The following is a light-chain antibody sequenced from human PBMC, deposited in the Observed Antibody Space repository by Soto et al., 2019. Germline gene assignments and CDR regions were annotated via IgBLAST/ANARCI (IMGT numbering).Light chain of an antibody. CDR2: EVS. V-gene: IGLV2-14*01. CDR1: SSDVGGYNY. CDR3: SSYTSTSTRV. J-gene: IGLJ3*02. Sequence: QSALTQPASVSGSPGQSITISCTGTSSDVGGYNYVSWYQQHPGKAPNLMIYEVSNRPSGVSNRFSGSKSGNTASLTISGLQAADEADYYCSSYTSTSTRVFGGGTKLTVL.